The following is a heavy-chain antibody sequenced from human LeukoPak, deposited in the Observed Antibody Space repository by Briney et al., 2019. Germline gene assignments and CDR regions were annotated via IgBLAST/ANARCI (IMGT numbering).Heavy chain of an antibody. J-gene: IGHJ3*02. CDR2: IYSGGST. CDR3: ARSGTRGGLIYRWDAFDI. V-gene: IGHV3-53*01. CDR1: GLTFSRYS. D-gene: IGHD3/OR15-3a*01. Sequence: GGSLRLSCAASGLTFSRYSMHWVRQAPGKGLEWVSVIYSGGSTYYADSVKGRFTISRDNSKNTLYLQMNSLRAEDTAVYYCARSGTRGGLIYRWDAFDIWGQGTMVTVSS.